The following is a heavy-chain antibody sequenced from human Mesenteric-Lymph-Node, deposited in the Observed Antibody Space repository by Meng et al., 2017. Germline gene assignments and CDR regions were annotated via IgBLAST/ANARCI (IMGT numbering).Heavy chain of an antibody. V-gene: IGHV3-33*08. CDR3: ARDNDGNSQFSQFDY. Sequence: LSLTCAASGFIFRKYGMHWVRQAPGKGLEWVAVIWYDESKQSYADSVKGRFTISRDYSKDTVFLQMNTLRAENTAVYYCARDNDGNSQFSQFDYWGQGTLVTVSS. CDR2: IWYDESKQ. D-gene: IGHD2/OR15-2a*01. J-gene: IGHJ4*02. CDR1: GFIFRKYG.